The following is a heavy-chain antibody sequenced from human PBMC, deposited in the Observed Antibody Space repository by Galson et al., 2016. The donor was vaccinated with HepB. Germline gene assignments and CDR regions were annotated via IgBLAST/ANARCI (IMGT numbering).Heavy chain of an antibody. J-gene: IGHJ3*02. Sequence: SLRLSCAASGFVFSAYWLSWVRQSPGKGLECVASINQDGNGRYYVDSAKGRFIISRDNARTSLSLQMHSLRVDDTSIYYCVSGYTSGIWGPGTMVIVSS. V-gene: IGHV3-7*01. CDR3: VSGYTSGI. CDR1: GFVFSAYW. CDR2: INQDGNGR. D-gene: IGHD6-25*01.